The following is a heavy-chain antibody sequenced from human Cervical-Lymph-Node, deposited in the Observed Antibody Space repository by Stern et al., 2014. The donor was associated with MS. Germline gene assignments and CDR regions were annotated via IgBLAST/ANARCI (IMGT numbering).Heavy chain of an antibody. CDR1: GYNFTTYY. V-gene: IGHV1-46*01. CDR3: AIIEGWNGMDV. CDR2: INPRGGST. D-gene: IGHD1-26*01. J-gene: IGHJ6*02. Sequence: VQLVESGAEVKKPGASVRVSCKASGYNFTTYYMHWVRQAPGQGLEWMGIINPRGGSTSYAQKFQGRVTMTRDTSTSTVYMDLSSLRSEDTAVYYCAIIEGWNGMDVWGQGTTVTAPS.